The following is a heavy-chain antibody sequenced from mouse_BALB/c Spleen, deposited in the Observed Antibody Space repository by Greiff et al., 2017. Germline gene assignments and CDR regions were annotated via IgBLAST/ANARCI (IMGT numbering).Heavy chain of an antibody. CDR2: IYPYNGGT. Sequence: DVKLQESGPELVKPGASVKISCKASGYTFTDYNMHWVKQSHGKSLEWIGYIYPYNGGTGYNQKFKSKATLTVDNSSSTAYMELRSLTSEDSAVYYCARGGYGVAYWGQGTLVTVSA. CDR1: GYTFTDYN. CDR3: ARGGYGVAY. D-gene: IGHD2-2*01. J-gene: IGHJ3*01. V-gene: IGHV1S29*02.